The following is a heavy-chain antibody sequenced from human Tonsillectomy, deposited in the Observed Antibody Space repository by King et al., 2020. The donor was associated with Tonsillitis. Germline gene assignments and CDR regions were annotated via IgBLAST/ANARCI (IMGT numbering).Heavy chain of an antibody. CDR2: ISFSGST. CDR1: GGSFSSGSFY. D-gene: IGHD3-16*01. V-gene: IGHV4-39*01. J-gene: IGHJ5*02. CDR3: AGHIWGGVANWFDP. Sequence: QLQESGPGLVMPSEALSLTCTVSGGSFSSGSFYWGWIRQPPGKGLEWIGTISFSGSTDYNPSLKSRVTISIDTSENQFSLTLSSVTAADTAVYYCAGHIWGGVANWFDPWGQGTLVTVSS.